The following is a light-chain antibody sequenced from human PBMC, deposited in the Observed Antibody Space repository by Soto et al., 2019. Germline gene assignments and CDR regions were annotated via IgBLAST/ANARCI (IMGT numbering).Light chain of an antibody. CDR1: SSNIGEHA. V-gene: IGLV1-36*01. Sequence: QAVVTQPPSVSEAPRQRVTISCSGSSSNIGEHAVNWYQQFPGAAPKLLIYFDNLLPSGVSDRFSGSKSGTSASLAISGLQSEDEGDYYCATWDNSLNGVIFGGGTKLTVL. J-gene: IGLJ2*01. CDR3: ATWDNSLNGVI. CDR2: FDN.